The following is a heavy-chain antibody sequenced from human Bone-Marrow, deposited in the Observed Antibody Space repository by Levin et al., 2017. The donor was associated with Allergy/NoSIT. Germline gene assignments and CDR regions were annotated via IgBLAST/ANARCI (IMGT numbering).Heavy chain of an antibody. D-gene: IGHD2-21*02. CDR3: ARDKSSDGVTPDWYFDL. J-gene: IGHJ2*01. CDR2: ISSRSSHI. Sequence: GESLKISCAASGFSFNNYSMNWVRQAPGKGLEWVSSISSRSSHIYYVDSVEGRFTISSKNSLDLQMNSLRAEDTAIYYCARDKSSDGVTPDWYFDLWGRGTLVTVSS. V-gene: IGHV3-21*04. CDR1: GFSFNNYS.